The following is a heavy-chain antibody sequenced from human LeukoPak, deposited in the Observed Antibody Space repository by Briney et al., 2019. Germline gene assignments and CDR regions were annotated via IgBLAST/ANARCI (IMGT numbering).Heavy chain of an antibody. CDR1: GFTFSSYG. CDR2: ISYDGSNK. Sequence: PGGSLRLSCAASGFTFSSYGMHWVRQAPGKGLEWVAVISYDGSNKYYADSVKGRFTISRDNSKITLYLQMNSLRAEDTAVYYCAKDLTPVDTAMVTDYWGQGTLVTVSS. J-gene: IGHJ4*02. D-gene: IGHD5-18*01. V-gene: IGHV3-30*18. CDR3: AKDLTPVDTAMVTDY.